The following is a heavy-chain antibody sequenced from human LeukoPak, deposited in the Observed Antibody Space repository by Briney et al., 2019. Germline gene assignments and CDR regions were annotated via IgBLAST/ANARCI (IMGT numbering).Heavy chain of an antibody. V-gene: IGHV1-2*02. CDR2: INPNSGGT. D-gene: IGHD5-18*01. CDR3: ARGAQIQLWLLTYYYYMDV. J-gene: IGHJ6*03. CDR1: GYTFTGYY. Sequence: ASVKVSCKASGYTFTGYYMHWVRQAPGQGLEWMGWINPNSGGTNYAQKFQGRVTMTRDTSISTAYMELSRLRSDDTAVYYCARGAQIQLWLLTYYYYMDVWGKGTTVTVSS.